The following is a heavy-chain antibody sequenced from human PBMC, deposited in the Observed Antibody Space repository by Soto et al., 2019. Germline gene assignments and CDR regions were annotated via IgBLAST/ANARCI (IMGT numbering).Heavy chain of an antibody. D-gene: IGHD3-22*01. J-gene: IGHJ4*02. CDR1: GFTFNTYS. V-gene: IGHV3-21*02. Sequence: EVQLVESGGGLVKPAGSLRLSCAASGFTFNTYSMSWVLQAPGKGLEWVSSITSSGTHTYYADSLKGRFTISRDNAKNSLHLQMNNLRVDDTAVYYCARDDSPKYGLVWGRGPLVTVSP. CDR2: ITSSGTHT. CDR3: ARDDSPKYGLV.